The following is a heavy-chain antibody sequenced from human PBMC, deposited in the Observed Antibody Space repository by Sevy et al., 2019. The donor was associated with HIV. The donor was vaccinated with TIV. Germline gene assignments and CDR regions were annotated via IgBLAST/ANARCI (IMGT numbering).Heavy chain of an antibody. J-gene: IGHJ4*01. CDR3: STSRRDYYNYYFDY. V-gene: IGHV3-48*03. Sequence: WGCLRLSCAASGLSFRSYELNWVRQAPGKGLQRISYISTGGGTIFYADSVKGRFTISRDNAKNSVFLQMNSLRAEDTAVYFCSTSRRDYYNYYFDYWGHGTLVSVSS. CDR2: ISTGGGTI. D-gene: IGHD3-22*01. CDR1: GLSFRSYE.